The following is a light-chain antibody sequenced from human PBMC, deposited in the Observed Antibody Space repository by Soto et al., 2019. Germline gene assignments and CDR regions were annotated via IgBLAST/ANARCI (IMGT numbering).Light chain of an antibody. CDR1: QGISSW. CDR2: TAS. V-gene: IGKV1-12*01. CDR3: QQTSADPFT. J-gene: IGKJ3*01. Sequence: DIQMTQSPSSVSASVGDRFTITCRASQGISSWLAWYQQKPGKAPQLLXFTASSFQGGVPARFSASGSRTDFTLTISSLQPDDFATYYRQQTSADPFTFGPGTKVDIK.